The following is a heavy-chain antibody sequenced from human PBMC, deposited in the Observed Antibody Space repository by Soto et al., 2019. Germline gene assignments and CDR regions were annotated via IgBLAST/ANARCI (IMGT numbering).Heavy chain of an antibody. D-gene: IGHD3-10*01. J-gene: IGHJ5*02. CDR1: GGSISSYY. Sequence: SETLSLTCTVSGGSISSYYWSWIRQPPGKGLEWIGYIYFSGSTYYNPSLKSRVTISVDTSKNQFSLKLSSVTAADTAVYYCARLYYYGSGSYYWFDPWGQGTLVTVSS. CDR2: IYFSGST. CDR3: ARLYYYGSGSYYWFDP. V-gene: IGHV4-59*08.